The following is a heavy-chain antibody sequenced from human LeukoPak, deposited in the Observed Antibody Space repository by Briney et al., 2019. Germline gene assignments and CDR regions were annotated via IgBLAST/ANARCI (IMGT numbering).Heavy chain of an antibody. CDR1: GFTFSSYW. CDR3: ARAATVTTWGYYYYYMDV. D-gene: IGHD4-11*01. J-gene: IGHJ6*03. Sequence: GGSLRLSCAASGFTFSSYWMSWVRQAPGKGLEWVANIKQDGSEKYYVDSVKGRFTISRDNAKNSLYLQMNSLRAEDTAVYYCARAATVTTWGYYYYYMDVWGKGTTVTVSS. CDR2: IKQDGSEK. V-gene: IGHV3-7*01.